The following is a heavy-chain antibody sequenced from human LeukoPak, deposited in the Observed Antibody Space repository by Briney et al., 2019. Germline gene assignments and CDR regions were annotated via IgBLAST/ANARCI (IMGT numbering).Heavy chain of an antibody. D-gene: IGHD6-19*01. CDR3: ARGRSSGWYRNNWFDP. CDR2: INHSGST. V-gene: IGHV4-34*01. J-gene: IGHJ5*02. CDR1: GGSFSGYY. Sequence: SETLSLTCAVYGGSFSGYYWSWIRQPPGKGLEWIGEINHSGSTSYNPSLKSRVTISVDTSKNQFSLKLSSVTAADTAVYYCARGRSSGWYRNNWFDPWGQGTLVTVSS.